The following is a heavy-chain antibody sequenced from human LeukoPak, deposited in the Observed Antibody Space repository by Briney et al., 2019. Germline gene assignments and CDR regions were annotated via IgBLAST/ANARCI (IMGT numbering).Heavy chain of an antibody. CDR3: AKQLGYCSDGSCYFPY. CDR2: ISNNGGYT. CDR1: GFTFSSSA. Sequence: GGTLRLSCAASGFTFSSSAMSWVRQAPGKGLEWVSAISNNGGYTYYADSVQGRFTISRDNSKSTLCLQMNSLGAEDTAVYYCAKQLGYCSDGSCYFPYWGQGTLVTVSS. D-gene: IGHD2-15*01. V-gene: IGHV3-23*01. J-gene: IGHJ4*02.